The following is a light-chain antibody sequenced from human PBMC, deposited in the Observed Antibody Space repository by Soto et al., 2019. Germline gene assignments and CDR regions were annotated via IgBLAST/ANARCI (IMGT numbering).Light chain of an antibody. CDR3: QQRSNWPPIT. Sequence: EIVMTQSPATLCLSPGERATLPCRASQSVTSYLAWYQQKPGQAPRLLIYDASNRATGIPARFSGSGSGTDFTLTISSLEPEDFAVYYCQQRSNWPPITFGQGTRLEIK. V-gene: IGKV3-11*01. J-gene: IGKJ5*01. CDR1: QSVTSY. CDR2: DAS.